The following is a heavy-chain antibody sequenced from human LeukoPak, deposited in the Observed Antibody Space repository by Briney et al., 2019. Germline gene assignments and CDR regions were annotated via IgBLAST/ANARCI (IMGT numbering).Heavy chain of an antibody. J-gene: IGHJ4*02. CDR3: ARYGCNSLACYEDY. CDR1: GYTFTSYG. V-gene: IGHV1-18*01. Sequence: ASVKVSCKASGYTFTSYGISWVRQAPGQGLEWMGWISAYNGNTNYAQKLQGRVTMTADTSTNTAYMELTSLRSDDTAVYYCARYGCNSLACYEDYWGQGTLVTVSS. CDR2: ISAYNGNT. D-gene: IGHD2-15*01.